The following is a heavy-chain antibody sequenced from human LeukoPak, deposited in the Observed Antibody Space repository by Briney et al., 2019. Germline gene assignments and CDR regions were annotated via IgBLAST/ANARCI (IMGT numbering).Heavy chain of an antibody. J-gene: IGHJ4*02. D-gene: IGHD4-11*01. CDR2: TSGSGGST. CDR3: ASGLQEADY. CDR1: GFTFSSYA. Sequence: GGSLRLSCAASGFTFSSYAMSWVRQAPGKGLEWVSATSGSGGSTYYADSVKGRFTISRDNSKNTLYLQMNSLRSEDTAVYYCASGLQEADYWGQGTLVTVSS. V-gene: IGHV3-23*01.